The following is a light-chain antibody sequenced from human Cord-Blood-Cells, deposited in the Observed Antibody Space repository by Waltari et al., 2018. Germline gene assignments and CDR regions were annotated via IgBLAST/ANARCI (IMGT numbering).Light chain of an antibody. J-gene: IGLJ3*02. CDR3: AAWDDSLNGPV. Sequence: QSVLAQPPSASGTPGPRVTISCSGSSSNIGSNTVNWYHPLPGTAPKPLIYSKNQRPSGVPDRFSGSKSGTSASLAISGLQSEDEADYYCAAWDDSLNGPVFGGGTKLTVL. CDR2: SKN. CDR1: SSNIGSNT. V-gene: IGLV1-44*01.